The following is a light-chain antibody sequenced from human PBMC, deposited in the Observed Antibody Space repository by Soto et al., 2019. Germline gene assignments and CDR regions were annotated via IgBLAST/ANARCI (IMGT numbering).Light chain of an antibody. CDR2: AAS. CDR3: QHTYTTPQT. Sequence: DIQMTQSPFSLSASVGDRVTITCRASQSISDYLNWYQQKVGKAPKLLIYAASTLQSGVPSRFSGSGSGTDFTLTINSLQPEDFATYYCQHTYTTPQTFGQGTKLEIK. V-gene: IGKV1-39*01. J-gene: IGKJ2*01. CDR1: QSISDY.